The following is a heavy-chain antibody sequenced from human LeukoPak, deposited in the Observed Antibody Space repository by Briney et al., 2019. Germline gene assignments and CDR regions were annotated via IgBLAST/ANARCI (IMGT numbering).Heavy chain of an antibody. D-gene: IGHD1-26*01. CDR2: ITSSSSYM. Sequence: PGGSLRLSCAASGFTFSSYSMNWVRQAPGKGLEWVSSITSSSSYMYYADSVKGRFTISRDNAKNSLYLQMNTLRAEDTAVYYCAITWELGFDYWGQGTLVTVSS. V-gene: IGHV3-21*01. CDR1: GFTFSSYS. J-gene: IGHJ4*02. CDR3: AITWELGFDY.